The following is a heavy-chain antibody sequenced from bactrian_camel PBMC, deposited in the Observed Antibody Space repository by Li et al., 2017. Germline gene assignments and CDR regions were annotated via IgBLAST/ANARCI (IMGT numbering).Heavy chain of an antibody. Sequence: DVQLVESGGGSVQAGGSLRLSCAASGYPDRRACVAWFRQAPGKEREGVAHITTEDGSTFLADSVKGRFTISQDSAKNTLYLQMTSLTPDDTGMYICAAAPLGGVISGPGSWLDADEYRIWGQGTQVT. CDR2: ITTEDGST. CDR3: AAAPLGGVISGPGSWLDADEYRI. V-gene: IGHV3S31*01. D-gene: IGHD3*01. CDR1: GYPDRRAC. J-gene: IGHJ4*01.